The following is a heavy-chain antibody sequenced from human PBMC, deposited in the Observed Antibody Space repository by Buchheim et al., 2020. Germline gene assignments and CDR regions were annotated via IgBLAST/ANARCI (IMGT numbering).Heavy chain of an antibody. CDR1: GFTFSSYA. J-gene: IGHJ4*02. V-gene: IGHV3-30-3*01. D-gene: IGHD5-24*01. CDR2: ISYDGSNK. CDR3: ARGKRGEMARKNYFDY. Sequence: QVQLVESGGGVVQPGRSLRLSCAASGFTFSSYAMHWVRQAPGKGLEWVAVISYDGSNKYYADSVKGRFTISRDNSKNTLYLKMNSLRAEDTSVYYCARGKRGEMARKNYFDYWGQGTL.